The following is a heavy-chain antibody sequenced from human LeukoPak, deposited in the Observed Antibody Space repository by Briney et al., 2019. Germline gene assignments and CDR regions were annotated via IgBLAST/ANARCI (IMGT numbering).Heavy chain of an antibody. J-gene: IGHJ4*02. Sequence: GGSLRLSCEVSGFTFSDHYMSWLRQAPGKRLEWVSYISSGSTYTNYADSVEGRFTISRDNAKNSPYLQINSLRAEDTAVYFCARGDYCGDYFVYWGEGGLASVRS. CDR2: ISSGSTYT. D-gene: IGHD4-23*01. V-gene: IGHV3-11*05. CDR1: GFTFSDHY. CDR3: ARGDYCGDYFVY.